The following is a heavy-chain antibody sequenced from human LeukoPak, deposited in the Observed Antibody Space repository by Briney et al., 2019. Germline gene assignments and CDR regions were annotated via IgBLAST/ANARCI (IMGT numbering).Heavy chain of an antibody. CDR3: ARGSFEGRRIMITFGGVIAT. J-gene: IGHJ5*02. D-gene: IGHD3-16*02. V-gene: IGHV4-39*01. Sequence: SETLSLTCTVSGGSISSSSYYWGWIRQPPGKGLEWIVRIYYSGSTYYNPSLKSRVTIFVDTSTNQFSLKLSSVTAADTAVYYCARGSFEGRRIMITFGGVIATWGQGTLVTVSS. CDR2: IYYSGST. CDR1: GGSISSSSYY.